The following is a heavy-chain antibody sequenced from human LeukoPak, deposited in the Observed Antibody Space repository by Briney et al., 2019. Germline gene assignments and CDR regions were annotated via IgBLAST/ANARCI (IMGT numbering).Heavy chain of an antibody. J-gene: IGHJ6*04. CDR1: GFTFSSHG. Sequence: GGTLRLSCAASGFTFSSHGMNWVRQAPGKGLEWVSYVSSSGSTIYYADSVKGRFTISRDNAKNSLYLQMNSLRAEDTAVYYCAELGITMIGGVWGKGTTVTISS. V-gene: IGHV3-48*04. CDR3: AELGITMIGGV. CDR2: VSSSGSTI. D-gene: IGHD3-10*02.